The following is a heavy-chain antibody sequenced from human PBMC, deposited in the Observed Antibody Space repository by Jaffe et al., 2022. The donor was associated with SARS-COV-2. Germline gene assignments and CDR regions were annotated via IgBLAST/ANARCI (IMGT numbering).Heavy chain of an antibody. CDR3: ARVAQYSSSWYFDY. Sequence: EVQLVESGGGLVQPGGSLRLSCAASGFTVSSNYMSWVRQAPGKGLEWVSVIYSGGSTYYADSVKGRFTISRDNSKNTLYLQMNSLRAEDTAVYYCARVAQYSSSWYFDYWGQGTLVTVSS. CDR2: IYSGGST. D-gene: IGHD6-13*01. V-gene: IGHV3-66*02. J-gene: IGHJ4*02. CDR1: GFTVSSNY.